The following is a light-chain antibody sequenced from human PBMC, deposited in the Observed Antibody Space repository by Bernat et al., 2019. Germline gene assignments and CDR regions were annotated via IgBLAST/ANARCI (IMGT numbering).Light chain of an antibody. CDR1: QSVSSN. Sequence: ETVMTQSPATVSVSPGERATLSCRASQSVSSNLAWYQQKPGQAPRLLIYGASTRATGIPARFSGSGSGTEFTLTISGLQSEDLAVYYCQQYNNWPPWTFGQGTEVEIK. J-gene: IGKJ1*01. CDR2: GAS. CDR3: QQYNNWPPWT. V-gene: IGKV3-15*01.